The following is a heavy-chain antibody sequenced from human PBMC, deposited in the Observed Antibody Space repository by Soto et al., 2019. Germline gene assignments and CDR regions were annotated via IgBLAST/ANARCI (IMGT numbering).Heavy chain of an antibody. J-gene: IGHJ6*02. V-gene: IGHV4-34*01. Sequence: PSETLSLTCAVYGGSFSGYYWSWIRQPPGKGLEWIGEINHSGSTNYNPSLKSRVTISVDTSKNQFSLKLSSVTAADTAVYYCARGRQNKVTMVRGAILRYGMYVWGQGTTVTVSS. D-gene: IGHD3-10*01. CDR2: INHSGST. CDR1: GGSFSGYY. CDR3: ARGRQNKVTMVRGAILRYGMYV.